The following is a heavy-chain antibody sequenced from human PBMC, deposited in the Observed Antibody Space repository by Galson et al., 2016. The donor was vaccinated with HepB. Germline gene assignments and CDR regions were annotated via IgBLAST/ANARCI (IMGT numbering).Heavy chain of an antibody. V-gene: IGHV1-69*13. CDR2: IMPVFGTT. CDR3: ATGGLPHSYYYGLDV. Sequence: SVKVSCKASTSGDTFRRHVITWVRQAPGRGLEWVGGIMPVFGTTSYAQKVQGRATITADESTSTVYMSLTSLRSEDTAVYYCATGGLPHSYYYGLDVWGQGTTITVSS. D-gene: IGHD3-10*01. CDR1: TSGDTFRRHV. J-gene: IGHJ6*02.